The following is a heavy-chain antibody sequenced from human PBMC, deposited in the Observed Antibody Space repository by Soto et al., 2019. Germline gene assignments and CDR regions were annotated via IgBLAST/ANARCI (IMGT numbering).Heavy chain of an antibody. V-gene: IGHV1-69*05. CDR2: IIPIFGTA. D-gene: IGHD6-13*01. CDR1: GGAYRSYA. Sequence: SVKVSCKAAGGAYRSYAISWVRKAPGQGLEWMGGIIPIFGTANYAQKFQGRVTMTRDTSTSTVYMELSSLRSEDTAVYYCARDRIAAALFDYWGQGTLVTVSS. CDR3: ARDRIAAALFDY. J-gene: IGHJ4*02.